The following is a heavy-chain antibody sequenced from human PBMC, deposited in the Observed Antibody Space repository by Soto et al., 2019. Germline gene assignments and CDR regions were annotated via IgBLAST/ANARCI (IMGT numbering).Heavy chain of an antibody. J-gene: IGHJ4*02. CDR1: GFTFSSYG. Sequence: QVQLVESGGGVVQPGRSLRLSCAASGFTFSSYGMHWVRQAPGKGLEWVAVISYDGSNKYYADSVKGRFTISRDNSKNTLYLQMNSLRAEDTAVYYCAKDSNDYGDSWGQGTLVTVSS. V-gene: IGHV3-30*18. D-gene: IGHD2-8*01. CDR2: ISYDGSNK. CDR3: AKDSNDYGDS.